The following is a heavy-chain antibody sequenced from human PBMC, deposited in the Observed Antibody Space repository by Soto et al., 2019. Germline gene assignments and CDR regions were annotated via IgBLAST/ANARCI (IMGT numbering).Heavy chain of an antibody. V-gene: IGHV1-69*02. CDR3: ARRGARDYYYGMDV. D-gene: IGHD1-26*01. Sequence: QVQLVQSGAEVKKPGSSVKVSCKASGGTFSSYTISWVRQAPGQVLEWMGRIIPILGIANYAQKFQGRVTITADKSPSTAYMELSSLRSEDTAVYYCARRGARDYYYGMDVWGQGTTVTVSS. CDR2: IIPILGIA. CDR1: GGTFSSYT. J-gene: IGHJ6*02.